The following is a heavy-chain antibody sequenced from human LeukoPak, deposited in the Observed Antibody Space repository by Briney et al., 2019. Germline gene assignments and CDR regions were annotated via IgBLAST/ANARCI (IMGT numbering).Heavy chain of an antibody. Sequence: MASETLSLTCAVYGGSFSGYYWSWIRQPPGKGLEWIGEINHSGSTNYNPSLKSRVTISVDTSKNQFSLKLSSVTAADTAVYYCARWSSGWYGVAFDIWGQGTMVTVSS. D-gene: IGHD6-19*01. J-gene: IGHJ3*02. CDR2: INHSGST. V-gene: IGHV4-34*01. CDR1: GGSFSGYY. CDR3: ARWSSGWYGVAFDI.